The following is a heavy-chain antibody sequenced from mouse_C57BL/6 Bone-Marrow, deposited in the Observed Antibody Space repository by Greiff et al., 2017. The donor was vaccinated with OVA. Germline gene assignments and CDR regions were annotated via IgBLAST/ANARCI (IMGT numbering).Heavy chain of an antibody. D-gene: IGHD2-13*01. V-gene: IGHV1-66*01. CDR3: ARSVRLRYAMDY. CDR1: GYSFTSYY. CDR2: IYPGSGNT. Sequence: QVQLKESGPGLVKPGASVKISCKASGYSFTSYYIHWVQQRPGQGLEWIGWIYPGSGNTTSNEKFKGKATLTADTSSSTAYMQLSSLTSDDSVVDYCARSVRLRYAMDYWGQGTSVTVSS. J-gene: IGHJ4*01.